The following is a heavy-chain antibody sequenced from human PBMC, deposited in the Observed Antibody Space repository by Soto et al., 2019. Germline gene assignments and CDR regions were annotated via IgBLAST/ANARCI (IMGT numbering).Heavy chain of an antibody. CDR2: IYYSGST. J-gene: IGHJ4*02. V-gene: IGHV4-59*01. D-gene: IGHD3-10*01. CDR3: ARDLGEESFDY. CDR1: GGSISSYY. Sequence: SETRSRTWPVSGGSISSYYWSWIRQPPGKGLEWIGYIYYSGSTNYNPSLKSRVTISVDTSKNQFSLKLSSVTAADTAVYYCARDLGEESFDYWGQGTLVTVSS.